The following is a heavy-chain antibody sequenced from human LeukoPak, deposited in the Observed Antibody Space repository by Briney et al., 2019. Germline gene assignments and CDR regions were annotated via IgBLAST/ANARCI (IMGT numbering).Heavy chain of an antibody. CDR2: IIPIFGTA. D-gene: IGHD3-10*01. J-gene: IGHJ6*03. Sequence: SVKVSCKASGGTFSSYAISWVRQAPGQGLEWMGGIIPIFGTANYAQKFQGRVTITTDESTSTAYMELSSLRSEDTAVYYYASRYGSGSYIYYYYMDVWGKGTTVTVSS. CDR1: GGTFSSYA. CDR3: ASRYGSGSYIYYYYMDV. V-gene: IGHV1-69*05.